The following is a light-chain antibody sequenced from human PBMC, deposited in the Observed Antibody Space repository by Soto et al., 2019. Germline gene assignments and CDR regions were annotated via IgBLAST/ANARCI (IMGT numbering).Light chain of an antibody. CDR1: TGPVTSGHY. J-gene: IGLJ2*01. V-gene: IGLV7-46*01. CDR2: DAN. CDR3: FLSYSGARPVV. Sequence: QTVVTQEPSLTVSPGGTVTLTCGSTTGPVTSGHYPFWFQQKPGQAPRTLIYDANNKYSWTPARFSGSLLGGKAALTLSGAQPEDEAEYYCFLSYSGARPVVFGGGTKLTVL.